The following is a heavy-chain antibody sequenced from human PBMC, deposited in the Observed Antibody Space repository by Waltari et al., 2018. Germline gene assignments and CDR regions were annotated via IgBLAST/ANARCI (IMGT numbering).Heavy chain of an antibody. Sequence: EVQLLESGGGLVQPGGSLRLSCAASGFTFSSYAMSWVRQAPGKGMAWVSVIYSGGSTYYADSVKGRFTISRDNSKNTLYLQMNSLRAEDTAVYYWAKGFTKRITMMADAFDIWGQGTMVTVSS. CDR1: GFTFSSYA. J-gene: IGHJ3*02. D-gene: IGHD3-22*01. CDR3: AKGFTKRITMMADAFDI. CDR2: IYSGGST. V-gene: IGHV3-23*03.